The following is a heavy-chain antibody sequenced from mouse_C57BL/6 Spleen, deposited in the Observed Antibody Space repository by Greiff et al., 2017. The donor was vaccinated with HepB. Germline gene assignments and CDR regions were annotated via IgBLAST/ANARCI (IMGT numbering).Heavy chain of an antibody. CDR3: ARVAQASYYAMDY. Sequence: VQLQESGPGLVQPSQSLSITCTVSGFSLTSYGVHWVRQSPGKGLEWLGVIWSGGSTDYNAAFISRLSISKDNSKSQVFFKMNSLQADDTAIYYCARVAQASYYAMDYWGQGTSVTVSS. CDR2: IWSGGST. D-gene: IGHD3-2*02. J-gene: IGHJ4*01. CDR1: GFSLTSYG. V-gene: IGHV2-2*01.